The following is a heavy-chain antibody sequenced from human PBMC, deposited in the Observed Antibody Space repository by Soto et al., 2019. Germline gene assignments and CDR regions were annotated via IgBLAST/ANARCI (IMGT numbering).Heavy chain of an antibody. CDR1: VGTISSSSYY. CDR3: ARDYDILTGYYNNANWFDP. V-gene: IGHV4-39*01. Sequence: SETLSLTCTVSVGTISSSSYYWGWIRQPPGKGLEWIGSIYYSGSTYYNPSLKSRVTISVDTSKNQFSLKLSSVTAADTAVYYCARDYDILTGYYNNANWFDPWGQGTLVTVSS. D-gene: IGHD3-9*01. CDR2: IYYSGST. J-gene: IGHJ5*02.